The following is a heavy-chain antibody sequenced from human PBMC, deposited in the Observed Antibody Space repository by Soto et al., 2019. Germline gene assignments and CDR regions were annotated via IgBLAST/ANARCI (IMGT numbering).Heavy chain of an antibody. D-gene: IGHD6-13*01. CDR3: TRDLSSSFDGLDI. CDR1: GFTFSRFG. CDR2: TWHDGSKK. V-gene: IGHV3-33*01. J-gene: IGHJ3*02. Sequence: QVHLVESGGGVVQPGRSLRLSCAASGFTFSRFGMHWVRQAPGKGLELVAGTWHDGSKKDYADYVKGRFTISRDNAKNTLHLQMNSLGVYDTAIYYCTRDLSSSFDGLDIWGQGTTVTVAA.